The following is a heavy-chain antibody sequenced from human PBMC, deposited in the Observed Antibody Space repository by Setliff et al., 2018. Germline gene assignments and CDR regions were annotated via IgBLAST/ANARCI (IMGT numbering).Heavy chain of an antibody. D-gene: IGHD3-10*01. CDR1: GFTFSSYA. V-gene: IGHV3-23*01. Sequence: PGGSLRLSCAASGFTFSSYAMSWVRQAPGKGLEWVSAISGSGGSTYYADSVKGRFTISRDNSKNTLYLQMNSLRAEDTALYYCAKGPPYYYGSGSFVYYYYGMDVWGQGTTVTVSS. CDR3: AKGPPYYYGSGSFVYYYYGMDV. J-gene: IGHJ6*02. CDR2: ISGSGGST.